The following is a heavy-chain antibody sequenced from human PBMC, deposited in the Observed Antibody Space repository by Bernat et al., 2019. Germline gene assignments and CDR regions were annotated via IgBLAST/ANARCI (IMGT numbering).Heavy chain of an antibody. V-gene: IGHV3-21*01. CDR3: ARGLGVGVTRIGDVFDI. CDR2: ISSSSSYI. J-gene: IGHJ3*02. CDR1: GFIFSSYS. Sequence: EVQLVESGGGLVKPGGSLRLSCAASGFIFSSYSMNWVRQSPGKGLEWVSSISSSSSYINYADSMKGRFTIPRNNAKNSLYLQMNSLRAEDTAVYYCARGLGVGVTRIGDVFDIWGQGTMVTVSS. D-gene: IGHD1-26*01.